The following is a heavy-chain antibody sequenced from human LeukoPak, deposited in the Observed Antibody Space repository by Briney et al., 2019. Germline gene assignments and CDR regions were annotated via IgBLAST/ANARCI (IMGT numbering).Heavy chain of an antibody. CDR2: ISGSGGST. CDR3: AKDRVMVRGVNYYFDY. D-gene: IGHD3-10*01. Sequence: PSGGSLRLSCAASGFTFSSYAMSWVRQAPGKGLEWVSAISGSGGSTYYADSGKGRFTIYRDNSKNTLYLQMNSLRAEDTAVYYCAKDRVMVRGVNYYFDYWGQGTLVTVSS. J-gene: IGHJ4*02. V-gene: IGHV3-23*01. CDR1: GFTFSSYA.